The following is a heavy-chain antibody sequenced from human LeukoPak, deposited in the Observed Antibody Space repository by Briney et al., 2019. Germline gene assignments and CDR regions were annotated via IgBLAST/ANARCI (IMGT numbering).Heavy chain of an antibody. CDR2: IDAGGGDT. CDR3: GRPTKYWLVRGNGVDV. CDR1: GFGFSSYA. J-gene: IGHJ6*02. Sequence: GGSLRLSCAASGFGFSSYAMTWVRQAPGQGLEWVSSIDAGGGDTYHSDSVKGRFTISRDNSMNTLYLQMNSLRADDTAVYYCGRPTKYWLVRGNGVDVWGQGTTVTVSS. V-gene: IGHV3-23*01. D-gene: IGHD6-19*01.